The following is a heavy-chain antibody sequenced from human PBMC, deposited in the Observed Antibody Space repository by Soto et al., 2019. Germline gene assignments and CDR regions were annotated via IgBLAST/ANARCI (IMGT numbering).Heavy chain of an antibody. Sequence: QVQLQESGPGLVKPSETLSLTCTVSGGSISSYYWSWIRQPPGKGLEWIGYIYYSGSTNYNPSLKSRVTISVDTSKNQFSLKLSSVTAADTAVYYCAREAVEGSSSWSTLYNWFDPWGQGTLVTVSS. CDR1: GGSISSYY. V-gene: IGHV4-59*01. J-gene: IGHJ5*02. CDR3: AREAVEGSSSWSTLYNWFDP. CDR2: IYYSGST. D-gene: IGHD6-13*01.